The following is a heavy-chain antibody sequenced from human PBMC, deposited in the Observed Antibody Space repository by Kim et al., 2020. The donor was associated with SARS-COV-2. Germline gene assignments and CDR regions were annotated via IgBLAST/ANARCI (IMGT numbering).Heavy chain of an antibody. V-gene: IGHV1-3*01. CDR1: GYTFTSYA. CDR2: INAGNGNT. J-gene: IGHJ6*02. D-gene: IGHD6-19*01. CDR3: ARALSSGWFMRGGYGMDV. Sequence: ASVKVSCKASGYTFTSYAMHWVRQAPGQRLEWMGWINAGNGNTKYSQKFQGRVTITRDTSASTAYMELSSLRSEDTAVYYCARALSSGWFMRGGYGMDVWGQGTTVTVSS.